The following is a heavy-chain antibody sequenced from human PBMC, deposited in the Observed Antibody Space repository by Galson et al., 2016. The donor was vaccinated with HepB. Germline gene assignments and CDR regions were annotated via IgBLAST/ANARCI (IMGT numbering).Heavy chain of an antibody. V-gene: IGHV1-69*13. Sequence: SVKVSCKASGGTFSNYAISWVRQAPGQGLEWMGGIIPIFGTANYAQKFQGRVTIAADESTSTAYMELSSLRSEDTAVYYCAQPRTTVITLYYYYGMDVWGQGTTVTVSS. CDR1: GGTFSNYA. J-gene: IGHJ6*02. CDR3: AQPRTTVITLYYYYGMDV. D-gene: IGHD4-17*01. CDR2: IIPIFGTA.